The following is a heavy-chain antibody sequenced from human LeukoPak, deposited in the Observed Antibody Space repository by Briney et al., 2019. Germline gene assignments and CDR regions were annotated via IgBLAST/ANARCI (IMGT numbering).Heavy chain of an antibody. D-gene: IGHD6-19*01. J-gene: IGHJ4*02. Sequence: GGSLRLSCAASGFTFSDYSMNWVRQAPGKGLEWISYIGIGSGKTNYADSVKGRFIISRDNAKNSLYLQMNSLRAEDTAVYYCARAYSSGWYPSDYWGQGTLVTVSS. CDR2: IGIGSGKT. V-gene: IGHV3-48*04. CDR1: GFTFSDYS. CDR3: ARAYSSGWYPSDY.